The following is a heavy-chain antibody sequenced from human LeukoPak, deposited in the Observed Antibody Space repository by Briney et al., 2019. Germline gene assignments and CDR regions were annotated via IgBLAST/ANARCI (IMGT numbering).Heavy chain of an antibody. CDR3: ARDGVLTTVYYFDY. CDR1: GFTFSSYA. V-gene: IGHV3-30*04. CDR2: ISYDGSNK. J-gene: IGHJ4*02. D-gene: IGHD4-17*01. Sequence: GRSLRLSCAASGFTFSSYALHWVRQAPGKGLEWVAVISYDGSNKYYAGSVKGRFTISRDNSKNTLYLQMNSLRVEDTAVYYCARDGVLTTVYYFDYWGQGTLVTVSS.